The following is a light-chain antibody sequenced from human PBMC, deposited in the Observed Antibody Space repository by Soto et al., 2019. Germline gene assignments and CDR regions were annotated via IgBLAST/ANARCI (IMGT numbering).Light chain of an antibody. CDR3: QQYASSPLLT. CDR2: GTS. Sequence: EIVLTQSPGTLSLSPWERASLSCRASQSVSSNYTAWYQQKPGQAPRLLIFGTSTRATGIPDRFSGSGSGTDFTLSISRLEPEDFAVYYCQQYASSPLLTFGGGTKVDIK. J-gene: IGKJ4*01. V-gene: IGKV3-20*01. CDR1: QSVSSNY.